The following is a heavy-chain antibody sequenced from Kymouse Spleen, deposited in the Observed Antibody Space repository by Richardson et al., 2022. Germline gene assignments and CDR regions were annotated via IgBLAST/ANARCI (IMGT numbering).Heavy chain of an antibody. V-gene: IGHV3-15*01. J-gene: IGHJ6*02. CDR1: GFTFSNAW. Sequence: EVQLVESGGGLVKPGGSLRLSCAASGFTFSNAWMSWVRQAPGKGLEWVGRIKSKTDGGTTDYAAPVKGRFTISRDDSKNTLYLQMNSLKTEDTAVYYCTTDLNNWNYYYYGMDVWGQGTTVTVSS. CDR2: IKSKTDGGTT. CDR3: TTDLNNWNYYYYGMDV. D-gene: IGHD1-20*01,IGHD1-7*01.